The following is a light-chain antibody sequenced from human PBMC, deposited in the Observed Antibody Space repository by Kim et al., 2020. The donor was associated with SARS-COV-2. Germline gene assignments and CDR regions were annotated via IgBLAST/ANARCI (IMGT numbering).Light chain of an antibody. CDR2: EVS. J-gene: IGLJ2*01. CDR3: CSYAGSSTVI. V-gene: IGLV2-23*02. Sequence: QSALTQPASVSGSPGQSITISCTGTSSDVGGYNLVSWYQQHPGKAPKLMIYEVSKRPSGVSNRFSGSKSGNTASLTISGLQAEDEAAYYCCSYAGSSTVIFGGGTQLTVL. CDR1: SSDVGGYNL.